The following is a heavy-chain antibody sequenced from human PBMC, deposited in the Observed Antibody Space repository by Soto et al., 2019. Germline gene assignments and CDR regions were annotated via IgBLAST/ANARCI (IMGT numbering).Heavy chain of an antibody. Sequence: ASVKVSCKASGYTYSTYYMHWVRQAPGQGYEWMGIINPSGGSTTYAQKFQGRVTMTRDTSTTTVYMELSSLKSEDTAVYYCAKAITAAGIRGYFDYWGQGTLVTVS. CDR3: AKAITAAGIRGYFDY. J-gene: IGHJ4*02. CDR2: INPSGGST. CDR1: GYTYSTYY. D-gene: IGHD6-13*01. V-gene: IGHV1-46*01.